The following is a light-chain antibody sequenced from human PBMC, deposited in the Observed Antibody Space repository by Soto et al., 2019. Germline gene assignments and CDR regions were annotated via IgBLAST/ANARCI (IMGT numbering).Light chain of an antibody. V-gene: IGKV1-5*01. Sequence: IQMTQSSSTLSASGGDSVTITCRASQNIRNWLAWYQQKPGKAPNPLIYEASSLKSGVPARFSGSGSGTEFTLTISSLQPDDFATYYCQQYNTYSTFGQGTRVEI. CDR1: QNIRNW. J-gene: IGKJ5*01. CDR3: QQYNTYST. CDR2: EAS.